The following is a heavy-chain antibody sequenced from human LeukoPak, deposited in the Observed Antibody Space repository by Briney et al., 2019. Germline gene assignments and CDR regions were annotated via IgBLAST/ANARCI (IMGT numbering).Heavy chain of an antibody. CDR2: ISGSGGST. D-gene: IGHD2-15*01. Sequence: GGSLRLSCAASGFTFSSYGMSWVRQAPGKGLEWVSAISGSGGSTYYADSVKGRFTISRDNSKNTLYLQMNSLRAEDTAVYYCAREGYCSGGSCYFDRYFDYWGQGTLVTVSS. V-gene: IGHV3-23*01. CDR1: GFTFSSYG. CDR3: AREGYCSGGSCYFDRYFDY. J-gene: IGHJ4*02.